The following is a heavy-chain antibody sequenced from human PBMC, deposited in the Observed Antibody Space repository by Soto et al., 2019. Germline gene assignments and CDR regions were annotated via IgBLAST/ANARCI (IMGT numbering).Heavy chain of an antibody. V-gene: IGHV4-59*08. CDR1: GGSISRYY. CDR3: ANHAGDRMSFFAF. D-gene: IGHD3-10*01. J-gene: IGHJ4*02. CDR2: IYYSGST. Sequence: SETLSLTCTVSGGSISRYYWSWIRQPPGKGLEWIGYIYYSGSTNYNPSLKSRVTISVDTSKNQFSLKLSSVTAAATAVYYCANHAGDRMSFFAFWGRGPLDPVPS.